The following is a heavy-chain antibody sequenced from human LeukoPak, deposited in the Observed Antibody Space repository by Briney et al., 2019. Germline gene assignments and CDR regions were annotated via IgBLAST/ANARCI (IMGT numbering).Heavy chain of an antibody. CDR2: IYISGSRST. J-gene: IGHJ5*02. Sequence: PSETLSLTCTVSGGSISSYYWSWIRQPAGKGLEWIGRIYISGSRSTNYNPSLKSRVTMSVDTSKNQFSLKLSSVTAADTAVYYCARVVAAAGNNWFDPWGQGTLVTVSS. CDR3: ARVVAAAGNNWFDP. V-gene: IGHV4-4*07. D-gene: IGHD6-13*01. CDR1: GGSISSYY.